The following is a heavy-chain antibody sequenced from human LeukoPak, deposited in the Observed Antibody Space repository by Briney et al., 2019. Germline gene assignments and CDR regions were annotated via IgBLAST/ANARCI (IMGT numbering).Heavy chain of an antibody. J-gene: IGHJ4*02. D-gene: IGHD5-12*01. CDR2: IYYSGST. CDR1: GGSISSYY. Sequence: KPSETLSLTCTVSGGSISSYYWSWIRQPPRKGLEWIGYIYYSGSTNYNPSLKSRVTISVDTSKNQFSLKLSSVTAADTAVYYCARARYIVATYSRSLVVDYWGQGTLVTVSS. CDR3: ARARYIVATYSRSLVVDY. V-gene: IGHV4-59*01.